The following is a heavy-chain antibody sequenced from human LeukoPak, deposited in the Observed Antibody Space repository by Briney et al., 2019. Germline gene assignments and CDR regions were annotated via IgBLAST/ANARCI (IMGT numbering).Heavy chain of an antibody. CDR3: ARGLLWFGESGKVDY. CDR1: GFTFSSYW. Sequence: GGSLRLSCAASGFTFSSYWMSWVRQAPGKGLEWVANIKQDGSEKYYVDSVKGRFTISRDNAKNSLYLQMNSLRAEDTAVYYCARGLLWFGESGKVDYWGQGTLVTVSS. V-gene: IGHV3-7*01. D-gene: IGHD3-10*01. J-gene: IGHJ4*02. CDR2: IKQDGSEK.